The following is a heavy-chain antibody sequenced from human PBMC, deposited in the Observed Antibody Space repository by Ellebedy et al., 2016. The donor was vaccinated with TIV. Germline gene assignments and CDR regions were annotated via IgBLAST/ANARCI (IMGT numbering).Heavy chain of an antibody. J-gene: IGHJ5*02. CDR3: ARDKPGGDNWFDP. CDR1: ACSVDSYS. Sequence: GESLKISCKVSACSVDSYSMNWVRQDPDKGLEWVAEVSYDGNTKYYTDSVKGRFTISRDNSKNTMYLQMNSLRAEDTAVYYCARDKPGGDNWFDPWGQGTLVTVSS. V-gene: IGHV3-30*03. D-gene: IGHD3-16*01. CDR2: VSYDGNTK.